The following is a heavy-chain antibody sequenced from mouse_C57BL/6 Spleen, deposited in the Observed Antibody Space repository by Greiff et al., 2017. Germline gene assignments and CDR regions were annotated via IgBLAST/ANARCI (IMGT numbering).Heavy chain of an antibody. J-gene: IGHJ1*03. CDR1: EYEFPSHD. CDR2: INSDGGST. V-gene: IGHV5-2*01. D-gene: IGHD4-1*01. Sequence: EVKLVESGGGLVQPGESLKLSCESNEYEFPSHDMSWVRKTPGKRLELVAAINSDGGSTYYPDTMERRFIISRDKTKKTLYLQMSGLRSEDTALYYCARRNWGYFDVWGTGTTVTVSS. CDR3: ARRNWGYFDV.